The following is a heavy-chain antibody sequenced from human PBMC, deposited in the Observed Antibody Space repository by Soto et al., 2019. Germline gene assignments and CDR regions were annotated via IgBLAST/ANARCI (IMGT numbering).Heavy chain of an antibody. CDR2: ISGSGGST. D-gene: IGHD2-15*01. V-gene: IGHV3-23*01. J-gene: IGHJ4*02. Sequence: PGGSLRLSCAASGFTFSSYAMSWVRQAPGKGLEWVSAISGSGGSTYYADSVKGRFTISRDNSKNTLYLQMNSLRAEDTAVYYCAKGRRISPNVGYCSGGSCYGGSFDYWGQGTLVTVSS. CDR1: GFTFSSYA. CDR3: AKGRRISPNVGYCSGGSCYGGSFDY.